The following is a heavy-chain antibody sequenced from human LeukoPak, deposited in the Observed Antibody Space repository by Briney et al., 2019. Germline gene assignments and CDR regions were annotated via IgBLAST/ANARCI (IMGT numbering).Heavy chain of an antibody. CDR1: GYTFTSYD. D-gene: IGHD3-9*01. Sequence: GASVKVSCKASGYTFTSYDINWVRQATGQGLEWMGWMNPNSGNTGYAQKFQGRVTITRNNSISPAYMELNNLRSEDTAVYYCARGGRYFDWLLPYYYYYMDVWGKGTTVTVSS. J-gene: IGHJ6*03. CDR2: MNPNSGNT. V-gene: IGHV1-8*03. CDR3: ARGGRYFDWLLPYYYYYMDV.